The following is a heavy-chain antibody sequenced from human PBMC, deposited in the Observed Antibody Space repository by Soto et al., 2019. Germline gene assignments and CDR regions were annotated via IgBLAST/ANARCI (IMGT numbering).Heavy chain of an antibody. J-gene: IGHJ4*02. CDR3: ARTARRFDY. CDR2: IYKSGDI. V-gene: IGHV4-59*01. CDR1: GASISNDY. D-gene: IGHD6-6*01. Sequence: SETLSLTCTVSGASISNDYWSWVRQPPGKGLECIGYIYKSGDINYSPSLRSRVTMSLDMSKNQFSLKLTSVTAADTAVYYCARTARRFDYWGQGILVTVSS.